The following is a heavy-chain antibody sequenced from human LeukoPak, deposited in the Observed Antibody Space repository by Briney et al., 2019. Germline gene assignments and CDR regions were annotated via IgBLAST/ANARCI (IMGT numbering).Heavy chain of an antibody. Sequence: GASVKVSCKASGYTFTSYDINWVRQATGQGLEWMGWINPNSGGTSYAQRFQGWVTMTRNTSITTAYMDLGRLTSDDTAVYYCARGGSGSYSALDIWGQGTKVTVSS. CDR3: ARGGSGSYSALDI. CDR2: INPNSGGT. D-gene: IGHD3-10*01. J-gene: IGHJ3*02. CDR1: GYTFTSYD. V-gene: IGHV1-2*04.